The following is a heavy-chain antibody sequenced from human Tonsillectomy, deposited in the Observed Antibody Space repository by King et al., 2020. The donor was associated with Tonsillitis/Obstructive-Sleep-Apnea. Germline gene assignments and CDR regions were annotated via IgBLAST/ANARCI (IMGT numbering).Heavy chain of an antibody. CDR1: GYSFTSYW. D-gene: IGHD3-16*01. CDR3: ARHGGEEVGYYYYYGMDV. V-gene: IGHV5-51*01. CDR2: IYPGDSDT. Sequence: QLVQSGAEVKKPGESLKISCKGSGYSFTSYWIGWVRQMPGKGLEWMGIIYPGDSDTRYSPSFQGQVTISADKSISTAYLQWSSLKASDTAMYYCARHGGEEVGYYYYYGMDVWGQGTTVTVSS. J-gene: IGHJ6*02.